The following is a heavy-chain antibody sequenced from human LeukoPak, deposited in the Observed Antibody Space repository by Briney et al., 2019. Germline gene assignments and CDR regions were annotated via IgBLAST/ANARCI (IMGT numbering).Heavy chain of an antibody. J-gene: IGHJ4*02. CDR1: GGSISSYY. V-gene: IGHV4-59*05. Sequence: SETLSLTCTVSGGSISSYYWSWIRQPPGKGLEWIGSIYYSGSTYYNPSLKSRVTISVDTSKNQFSLKLSSVTAADTAVYYCARQIRYYDSSGYYFDYWGQGTLVTVSS. CDR3: ARQIRYYDSSGYYFDY. D-gene: IGHD3-22*01. CDR2: IYYSGST.